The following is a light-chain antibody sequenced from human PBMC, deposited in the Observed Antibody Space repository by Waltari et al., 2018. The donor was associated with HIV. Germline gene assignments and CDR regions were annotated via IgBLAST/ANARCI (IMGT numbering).Light chain of an antibody. CDR3: QQAYRGRT. J-gene: IGKJ1*01. Sequence: DIQLTQSASSRPPSVRDRVTITCRASPSISTSLNWYQHKPGEAPKLLIFDASRLHTGVPARFSGSGSGTQFTLTISSLQPEDFATYYCQQAYRGRTFGQGTKVDIK. V-gene: IGKV1-39*01. CDR1: PSISTS. CDR2: DAS.